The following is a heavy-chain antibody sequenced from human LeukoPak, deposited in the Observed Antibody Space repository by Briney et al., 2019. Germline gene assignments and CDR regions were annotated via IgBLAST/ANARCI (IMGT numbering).Heavy chain of an antibody. V-gene: IGHV3-7*01. CDR2: IKQDGSLK. D-gene: IGHD6-13*01. CDR3: ARDSYGSSRNDY. Sequence: GGSLRLSCEASGFTFSTYWMGWVRQAPGKGLEWVANIKQDGSLKYYVDSVKGRFTISRDNAKNSLYLQMNSLRAEDTAVYYCARDSYGSSRNDYWGRGTLVTVSS. J-gene: IGHJ4*02. CDR1: GFTFSTYW.